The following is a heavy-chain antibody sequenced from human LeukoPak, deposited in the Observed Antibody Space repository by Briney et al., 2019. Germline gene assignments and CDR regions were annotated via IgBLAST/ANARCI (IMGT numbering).Heavy chain of an antibody. J-gene: IGHJ4*02. V-gene: IGHV4-61*02. CDR2: IYSSGST. Sequence: SETLSLTCTVSGGSLSSTNYYWRWLRQPAGKGLEWVGRIYSSGSTDYNPSLKSRVTMSVDRSKNQLSLRLSSVTAADTAVYFCARAGDISGYYYNFDYWGQGTLVTVSS. CDR1: GGSLSSTNYY. CDR3: ARAGDISGYYYNFDY. D-gene: IGHD3-22*01.